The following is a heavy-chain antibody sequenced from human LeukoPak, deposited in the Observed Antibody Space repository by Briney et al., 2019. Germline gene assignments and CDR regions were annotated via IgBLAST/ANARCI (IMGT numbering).Heavy chain of an antibody. Sequence: ASVKVSCKASGYTFTSYDINWVRQATGQGLGWMGWMSPNSGNTGYAQKFQGRVTMTRNTSISTAYMELSSLRSEDTAVYYCARGRHIVVVTAIRSVYYFDYWGQGTLVTVSS. D-gene: IGHD2-21*02. V-gene: IGHV1-8*02. CDR3: ARGRHIVVVTAIRSVYYFDY. J-gene: IGHJ4*02. CDR2: MSPNSGNT. CDR1: GYTFTSYD.